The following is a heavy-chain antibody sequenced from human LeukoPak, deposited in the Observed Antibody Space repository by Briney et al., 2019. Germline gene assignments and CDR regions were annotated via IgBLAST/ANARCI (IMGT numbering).Heavy chain of an antibody. J-gene: IGHJ6*03. CDR3: ARDLDTAGYYYMDV. V-gene: IGHV3-30*03. CDR1: GFTFSSYE. D-gene: IGHD5-18*01. Sequence: GGSLRLSCAASGFTFSSYEMNWVRQAPGKGRAGVTLISYDGSHIYYEDSVKGRFTISRHNSKNTFYLHMDSLRLDDTAVYYCARDLDTAGYYYMDVWGKGTTVTVSS. CDR2: ISYDGSHI.